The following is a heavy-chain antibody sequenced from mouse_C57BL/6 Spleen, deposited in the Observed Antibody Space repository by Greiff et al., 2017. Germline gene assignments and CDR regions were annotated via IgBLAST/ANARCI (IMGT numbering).Heavy chain of an antibody. CDR1: GYTFTSYW. CDR3: ARGVYYGNYDAMDY. J-gene: IGHJ4*01. CDR2: IHPNSGST. Sequence: QVQLQQPGAELVMPGASVKLSCKASGYTFTSYWMHWVKQRPGQGLEWIGMIHPNSGSTNYNEKFKSKATLTVDKSSSTAYMQLSSLTSEDSAVYDCARGVYYGNYDAMDYWGQGTSVTVSS. D-gene: IGHD2-1*01. V-gene: IGHV1-64*01.